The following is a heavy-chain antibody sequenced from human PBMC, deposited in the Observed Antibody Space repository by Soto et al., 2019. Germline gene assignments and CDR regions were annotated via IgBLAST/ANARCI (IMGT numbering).Heavy chain of an antibody. V-gene: IGHV1-69*13. CDR1: GGTFSSYA. J-gene: IGHJ5*02. D-gene: IGHD3-3*01. CDR3: AGGHRLLPHPHTQRSPFWFDP. Sequence: ASVKVSCKASGGTFSSYAISWVRQAPGQGLEWMGGIIPIFGTANYAQKFQGRVTITADESTSTAYMELSSLRSEDTAVYYCAGGHRLLPHPHTQRSPFWFDPWGQGTLVTVS. CDR2: IIPIFGTA.